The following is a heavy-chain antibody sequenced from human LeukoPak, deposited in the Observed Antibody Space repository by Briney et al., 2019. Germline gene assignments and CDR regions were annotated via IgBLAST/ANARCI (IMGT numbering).Heavy chain of an antibody. V-gene: IGHV4-34*01. CDR1: GGSFSGYY. CDR2: INHSGST. D-gene: IGHD6-19*01. CDR3: ARVHAGYSSGWYATNFDY. Sequence: SETLSLTCAVYGGSFSGYYWSWIRQPPGKGLEWIGEINHSGSTNYNPSLKSRVTISVDTSKNQFSLKLSSVTAADTAVYYCARVHAGYSSGWYATNFDYWGQGTLVTDSS. J-gene: IGHJ4*02.